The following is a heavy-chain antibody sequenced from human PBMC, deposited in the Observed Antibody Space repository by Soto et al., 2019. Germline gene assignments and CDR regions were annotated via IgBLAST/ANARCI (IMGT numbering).Heavy chain of an antibody. Sequence: PSETLSLTCAVCGGSFSGYYWSWIRQPPGKGLEWIGEINHSGSTNYNPSLKSRVTISVDTSKNQFSLKLSSVTAADTAVYYCARVEVVVYSYGATGRNWLDPWGQGTLVTVSS. J-gene: IGHJ5*02. CDR2: INHSGST. CDR3: ARVEVVVYSYGATGRNWLDP. D-gene: IGHD5-18*01. CDR1: GGSFSGYY. V-gene: IGHV4-34*01.